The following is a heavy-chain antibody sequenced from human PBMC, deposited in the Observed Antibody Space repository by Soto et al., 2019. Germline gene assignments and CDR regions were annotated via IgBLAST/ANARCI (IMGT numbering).Heavy chain of an antibody. CDR2: IYSSGST. V-gene: IGHV4-59*08. Sequence: QVQLQESGPGLVKPSETLSLTCTVSGGSISSYYWSWIRQPPGKGLEWIGYIYSSGSTNYNPSLKSRVTRSVDTSKNQCSLKLSSVTAADTAVYYCARRYSSSWYICFDPWCQGTLVTVSS. D-gene: IGHD6-13*01. CDR3: ARRYSSSWYICFDP. J-gene: IGHJ5*02. CDR1: GGSISSYY.